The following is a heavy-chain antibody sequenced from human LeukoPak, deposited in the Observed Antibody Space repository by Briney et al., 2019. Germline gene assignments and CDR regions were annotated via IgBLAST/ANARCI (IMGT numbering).Heavy chain of an antibody. CDR3: ARGFDSPMYV. Sequence: GGSLRLSCAASGFIFSSYTIHWVRQAPGKGLEYVSSIKSNGDNTNYANSVRGRFTISRDNSKNTVYLQMSSLRADDMAVYYCARGFDSPMYVWGKGTTVTVSS. J-gene: IGHJ6*03. CDR1: GFIFSSYT. CDR2: IKSNGDNT. D-gene: IGHD3-9*01. V-gene: IGHV3-64*01.